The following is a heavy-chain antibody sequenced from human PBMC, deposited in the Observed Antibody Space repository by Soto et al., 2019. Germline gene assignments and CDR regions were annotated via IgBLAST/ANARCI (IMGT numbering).Heavy chain of an antibody. CDR1: GFTFRNYV. V-gene: IGHV3-23*01. J-gene: IGHJ4*02. D-gene: IGHD5-12*01. Sequence: LRLSCTASGFTFRNYVMSWVRQAPGKGLQWVSVISGNGATTYYADSVKGRFTLSRDNFNRTLFLQVDSLRAEDTAVYYCAKDQGSGRSYFDSWGQGTLVTVSS. CDR2: ISGNGATT. CDR3: AKDQGSGRSYFDS.